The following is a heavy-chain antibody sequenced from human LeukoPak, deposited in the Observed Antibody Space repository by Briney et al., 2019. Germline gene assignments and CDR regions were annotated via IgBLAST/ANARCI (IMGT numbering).Heavy chain of an antibody. Sequence: GGSLRLSCAASGFTFSSYAMSWVRQAPGKGLEWVSAISGSGGSTYYADSVKGRFTISRDNSKSTLYLQMNSLRAEDTAVYYCAKKLYGIAVAGNFDYWGQGTLVTVSS. CDR2: ISGSGGST. CDR3: AKKLYGIAVAGNFDY. J-gene: IGHJ4*02. D-gene: IGHD6-19*01. V-gene: IGHV3-23*01. CDR1: GFTFSSYA.